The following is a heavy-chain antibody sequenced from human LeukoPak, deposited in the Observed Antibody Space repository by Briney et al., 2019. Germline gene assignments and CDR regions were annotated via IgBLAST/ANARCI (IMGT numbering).Heavy chain of an antibody. J-gene: IGHJ4*02. V-gene: IGHV3-64*01. CDR3: AREYCSGGSCYYYFDY. CDR2: ISSNVGRT. D-gene: IGHD2-15*01. Sequence: GGSLRLSFAASGFTFSSYAMHWVRPAPGKGLEYGSAISSNVGRTYYANSVKGRFTISRDNSKNTLYLQMGSRKAVDMAVYYCAREYCSGGSCYYYFDYWGQGTLVTVSS. CDR1: GFTFSSYA.